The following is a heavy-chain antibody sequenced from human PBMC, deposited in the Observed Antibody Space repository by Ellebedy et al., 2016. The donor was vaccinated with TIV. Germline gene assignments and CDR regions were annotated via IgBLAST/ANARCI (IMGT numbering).Heavy chain of an antibody. CDR1: GFTFSNYA. CDR3: ATYSSGWSEVY. V-gene: IGHV3-30-3*01. J-gene: IGHJ4*02. CDR2: ISYDGSTK. D-gene: IGHD6-19*01. Sequence: GESLKISCAASGFTFSNYAMLWVRQAPGKGLEWVAVISYDGSTKYYVDYVKGRFTISRDNSKNTLYLQMIRLRAEDTAVYYCATYSSGWSEVYWGQGSLVTVSS.